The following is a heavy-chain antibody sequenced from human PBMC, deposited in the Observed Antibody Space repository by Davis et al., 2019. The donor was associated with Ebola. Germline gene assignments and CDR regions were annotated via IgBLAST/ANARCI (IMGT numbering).Heavy chain of an antibody. CDR3: ARRYSGSKNAFDI. CDR1: GGSISSSSYY. D-gene: IGHD1-26*01. CDR2: IYYSGST. Sequence: SETLSLTCTVSGGSISSSSYYWGWIRQPPGKGLEWIGSIYYSGSTYYNPSLKSRVTISVVASKNQLSLKLNSVTAADTAVYYCARRYSGSKNAFDIWGQGTMVTVSS. J-gene: IGHJ3*02. V-gene: IGHV4-39*07.